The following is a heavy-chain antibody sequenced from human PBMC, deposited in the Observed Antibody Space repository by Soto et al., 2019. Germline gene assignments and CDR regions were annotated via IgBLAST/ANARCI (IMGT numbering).Heavy chain of an antibody. D-gene: IGHD2-15*01. Sequence: GASVKVSCKASGYTFTSYYMHWVRQAPGQGLEWMGIINPSGGSTSYAQKFQGRVTMTRDTSTSTVYMELSSLRSEDTAVYYCAREYCSGGSCSLVSAFDIWGQGTMVNVSS. CDR1: GYTFTSYY. CDR3: AREYCSGGSCSLVSAFDI. V-gene: IGHV1-46*01. J-gene: IGHJ3*02. CDR2: INPSGGST.